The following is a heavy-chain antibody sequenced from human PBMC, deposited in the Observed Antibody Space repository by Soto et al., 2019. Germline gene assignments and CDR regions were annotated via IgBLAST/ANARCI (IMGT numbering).Heavy chain of an antibody. CDR2: IYHSGST. V-gene: IGHV4-4*02. D-gene: IGHD2-15*01. Sequence: NPSETLSLTCAVSGGSISSSNWWSWVRQPPGKGLEWIGEIYHSGSTNYNPSLKGRVTISVDKSKNQFSLKLSSVTAADTAVYYCARDGCSGGSCYSNNRSYYYMDVWGKGTTVTVSS. CDR3: ARDGCSGGSCYSNNRSYYYMDV. CDR1: GGSISSSNW. J-gene: IGHJ6*03.